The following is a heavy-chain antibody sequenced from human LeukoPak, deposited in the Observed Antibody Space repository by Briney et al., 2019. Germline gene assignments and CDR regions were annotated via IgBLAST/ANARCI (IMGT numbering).Heavy chain of an antibody. Sequence: SETLSLTCTVSGGSLSNYYWTWIRQPPGNGLEWIGYIYYSGSTKYNPSLKSRVTMSADTSKSQFSLKLSSVTAADTAVYYCARDLTGYLYLDHWGQGTLVTVSS. CDR2: IYYSGST. D-gene: IGHD3-9*01. CDR1: GGSLSNYY. J-gene: IGHJ4*02. CDR3: ARDLTGYLYLDH. V-gene: IGHV4-59*12.